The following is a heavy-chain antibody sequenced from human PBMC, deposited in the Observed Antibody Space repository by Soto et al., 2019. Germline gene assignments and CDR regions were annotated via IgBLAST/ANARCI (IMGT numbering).Heavy chain of an antibody. CDR1: GFTFSSYV. V-gene: IGHV3-30-3*01. CDR2: ISYDGSNK. Sequence: QVQLVESGGGVVQPGRSLRLSCAASGFTFSSYVMHWVRQAPGKGLEWVAVISYDGSNKYYADSVKGRFTISRDNSKNTLYLQMHSLRAEDTAVYYCARDYATRIPQYYYDRGGPAFDIWGQGTMVTGS. D-gene: IGHD3-22*01. CDR3: ARDYATRIPQYYYDRGGPAFDI. J-gene: IGHJ3*02.